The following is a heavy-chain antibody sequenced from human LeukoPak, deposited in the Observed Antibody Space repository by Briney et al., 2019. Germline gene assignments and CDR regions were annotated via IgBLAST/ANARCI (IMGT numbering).Heavy chain of an antibody. CDR3: ARDLVAAAGTTGDY. CDR1: GGSISSSSYY. Sequence: SETLSLTCTVSGGSISSSSYYWGWIRQPPGKGLEWIGSIYYSGSTYYNPSLKSRVTISVDTSKNQFSLKLSSVTAADTAVYYCARDLVAAAGTTGDYWGQGTLVTVSS. D-gene: IGHD6-13*01. V-gene: IGHV4-39*07. CDR2: IYYSGST. J-gene: IGHJ4*02.